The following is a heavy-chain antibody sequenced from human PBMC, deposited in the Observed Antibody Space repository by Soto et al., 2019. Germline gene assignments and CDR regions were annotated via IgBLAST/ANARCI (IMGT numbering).Heavy chain of an antibody. J-gene: IGHJ6*02. CDR3: ARGLRGYGSGSYNDALYYYGMDV. CDR2: INHSGST. V-gene: IGHV4-34*01. Sequence: TLSLTCAVYGGSFSGYYWSWIRQPPGKGLEWIGEINHSGSTNYNPSLKSRVTISVDTSKNQFSLKLSSVTAADTAVYYCARGLRGYGSGSYNDALYYYGMDVWGQGTTVTVSS. CDR1: GGSFSGYY. D-gene: IGHD3-10*01.